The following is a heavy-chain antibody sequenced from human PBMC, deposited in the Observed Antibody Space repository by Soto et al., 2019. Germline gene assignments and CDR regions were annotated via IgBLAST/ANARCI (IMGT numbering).Heavy chain of an antibody. Sequence: ASVKVSCKASGFTFTSSAVQWVRQARGQRLEWMGWIVVGSGNTNYAQKFQERVTITRDTSTSTAYMELRSLRSDDTAVYYCARDRKQWLPIYYYYGMDVWGQGTTVTVSS. D-gene: IGHD6-19*01. J-gene: IGHJ6*02. CDR2: IVVGSGNT. CDR1: GFTFTSSA. V-gene: IGHV1-58*01. CDR3: ARDRKQWLPIYYYYGMDV.